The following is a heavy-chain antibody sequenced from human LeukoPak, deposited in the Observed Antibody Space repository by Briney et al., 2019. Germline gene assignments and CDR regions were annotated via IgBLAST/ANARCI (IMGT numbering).Heavy chain of an antibody. Sequence: GGSLRLSCAASGFTFDDYGMSWVRQAPGKGLEWVSSISSSSSYIYYADSVKGRFTISRDNAKNSLYLQMNSLRAEDTAVYYCARFGVRGVIISPIGYWGQGTLVTVSS. J-gene: IGHJ4*02. V-gene: IGHV3-21*01. D-gene: IGHD3-10*01. CDR1: GFTFDDYG. CDR3: ARFGVRGVIISPIGY. CDR2: ISSSSSYI.